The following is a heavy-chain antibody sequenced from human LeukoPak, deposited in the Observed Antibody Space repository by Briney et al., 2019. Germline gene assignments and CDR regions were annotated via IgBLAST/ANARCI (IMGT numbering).Heavy chain of an antibody. J-gene: IGHJ6*02. Sequence: ASVKVSCQASGYTFTGYYMHWVRQAPGQGLEWMGWINPNSGGTNYAQKFQGWVTMTRDTSISTAYMELSRLRSDDTAVYYCARGQRITIFGVAKPYYGMDVWGQGTTVTVSS. CDR3: ARGQRITIFGVAKPYYGMDV. D-gene: IGHD3-3*01. CDR2: INPNSGGT. CDR1: GYTFTGYY. V-gene: IGHV1-2*04.